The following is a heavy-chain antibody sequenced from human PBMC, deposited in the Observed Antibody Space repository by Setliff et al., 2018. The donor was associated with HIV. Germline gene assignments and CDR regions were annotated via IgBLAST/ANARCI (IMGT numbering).Heavy chain of an antibody. CDR2: MDPSSAAT. Sequence: GASVKVSCKASGGTFSSYVISWVRQSTGQGLEWLGWMDPSSAATGYAQKFQGRVTLTRDTSINTAYMELSSLTSDDTAVYYCARGVGAAGAYWGQGTQVTVSS. CDR3: ARGVGAAGAY. D-gene: IGHD1-26*01. J-gene: IGHJ4*02. V-gene: IGHV1-8*02. CDR1: GGTFSSYV.